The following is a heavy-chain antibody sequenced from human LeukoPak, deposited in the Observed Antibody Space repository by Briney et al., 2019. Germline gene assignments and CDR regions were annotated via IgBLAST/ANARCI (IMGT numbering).Heavy chain of an antibody. CDR2: ISGSGGST. CDR1: GFTFSSYA. CDR3: AKGIVVVTLSPLDY. V-gene: IGHV3-23*01. D-gene: IGHD3-22*01. J-gene: IGHJ4*02. Sequence: GGSLRLSCAASGFTFSSYAMSWVRQAPGKGLEWVSAISGSGGSTYYADSVKGRFTISRDNSKNTLYLQMNSLRAEDTAVYYCAKGIVVVTLSPLDYWGQGTLVTVSS.